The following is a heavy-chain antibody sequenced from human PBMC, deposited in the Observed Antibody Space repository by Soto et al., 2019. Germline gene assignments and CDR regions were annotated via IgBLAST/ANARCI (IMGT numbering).Heavy chain of an antibody. J-gene: IGHJ4*02. CDR3: VETTGY. D-gene: IGHD4-17*01. CDR1: GFTFSSYA. CDR2: ISGSGGST. Sequence: EVQLLESGGGLVQPGGSLRLSCAASGFTFSSYAMSWVRQAPGKGLEWVSAISGSGGSTYYADSVKGRFTISRDNSKNSLDLKMNSLRAEDAVVYYCVETTGYWGQGTLVTVSS. V-gene: IGHV3-23*01.